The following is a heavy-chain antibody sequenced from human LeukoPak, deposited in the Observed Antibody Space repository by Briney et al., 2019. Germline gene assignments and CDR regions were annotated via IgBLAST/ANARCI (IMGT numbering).Heavy chain of an antibody. CDR2: IYTSGST. D-gene: IGHD3-22*01. Sequence: PSETLSLTCTVSGGSISSYYWSWIRQPAGKGLEWIGRIYTSGSTNYNPSLKSRVTMSVDTSKNQFSLKLSSVTAADTAVYYCARSEEYYDSSGYRPDAFDIWGQGTMVTVSS. V-gene: IGHV4-4*07. CDR3: ARSEEYYDSSGYRPDAFDI. CDR1: GGSISSYY. J-gene: IGHJ3*02.